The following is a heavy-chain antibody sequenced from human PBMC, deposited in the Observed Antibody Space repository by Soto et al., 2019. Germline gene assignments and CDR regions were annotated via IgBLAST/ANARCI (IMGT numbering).Heavy chain of an antibody. Sequence: GGSLRLSCAASGFTFSSYSMNWVRQAPGKGLEWVSSISSSSSYIYYADSVKGRFTISRDNAKNSLYLQMNSLRAEDTAVYYWAKDLRVAGTAFDIWGQGTMVTVSS. CDR1: GFTFSSYS. CDR2: ISSSSSYI. J-gene: IGHJ3*02. V-gene: IGHV3-21*01. D-gene: IGHD3-10*01. CDR3: AKDLRVAGTAFDI.